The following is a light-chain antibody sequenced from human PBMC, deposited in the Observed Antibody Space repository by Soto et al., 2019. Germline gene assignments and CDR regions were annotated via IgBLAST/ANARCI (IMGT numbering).Light chain of an antibody. Sequence: QSALTQPPSASGSPGQSVTISCTGTSSDVGGYNYVSWYQQHPGKAPKLMIYEVSKRPSGVPDRFAGSKSGNTASLNVSGLQAEDEADYYCSSYAGSNNLGVFGGGTKLTVL. CDR3: SSYAGSNNLGV. V-gene: IGLV2-8*01. J-gene: IGLJ2*01. CDR1: SSDVGGYNY. CDR2: EVS.